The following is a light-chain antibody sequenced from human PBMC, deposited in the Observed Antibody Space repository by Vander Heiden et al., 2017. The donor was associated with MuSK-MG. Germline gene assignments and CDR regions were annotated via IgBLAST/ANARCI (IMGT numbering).Light chain of an antibody. Sequence: QSVLTQPPSVSGAPGQRVTIPCTWTSSNIGAGYEVHGDQQFPGKVPKFLSFANDNRPSWVPDRFACYKAGSSGSPAITGLQAEDEAEDYGQYFDTCLTGGVFGGGTKLTVL. CDR3: QYFDTCLTGGV. V-gene: IGLV1-40*01. CDR1: SSNIGAGYE. CDR2: AND. J-gene: IGLJ2*01.